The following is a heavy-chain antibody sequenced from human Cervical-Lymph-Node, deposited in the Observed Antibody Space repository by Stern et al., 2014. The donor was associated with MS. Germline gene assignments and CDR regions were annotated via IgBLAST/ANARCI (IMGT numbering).Heavy chain of an antibody. Sequence: VQLVESGGGLVKPGGALRLSCAASGFTFSDYYMSWIRQAPGKVLEWVSYISSSGSTIYYADSVKGRFTISRDNAKNSLYYCARGAEVVITTDYYYGMDVWGQGTTVTVSS. CDR1: GFTFSDYY. CDR2: ISSSGSTI. CDR3: GMDV. D-gene: IGHD3-22*01. J-gene: IGHJ6*02. V-gene: IGHV3-11*01.